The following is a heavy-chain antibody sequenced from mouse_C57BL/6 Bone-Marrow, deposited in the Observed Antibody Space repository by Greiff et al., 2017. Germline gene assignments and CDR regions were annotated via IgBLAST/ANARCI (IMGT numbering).Heavy chain of an antibody. CDR1: GFTFSSYA. V-gene: IGHV5-4*03. CDR2: ISDGGSYT. J-gene: IGHJ4*01. CDR3: ASGRNYVDYAMDY. D-gene: IGHD1-1*01. Sequence: EVMLVESGGGLVKPGGSLKLSCAASGFTFSSYAMSWVRQTPEKRLEWVGTISDGGSYTYYPDNVKGRFTISRDNAKNNLYLQMSHLKSEDTAMYDCASGRNYVDYAMDYWGQGTSVTVSS.